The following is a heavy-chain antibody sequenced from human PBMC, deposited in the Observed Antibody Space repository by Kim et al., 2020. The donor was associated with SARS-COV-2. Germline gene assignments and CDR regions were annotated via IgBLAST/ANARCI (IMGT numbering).Heavy chain of an antibody. Sequence: SETLSLTCTVSGGSISSSSYYWGWIRQPPGKGLEWIGSIYYSGSTYYNPSLKSRVTISVDTSKNQFSLKLSSVTAADTAVYYCARQGRYYYDSSPPIDYWGQGTLVTVSS. J-gene: IGHJ4*02. D-gene: IGHD3-22*01. CDR1: GGSISSSSYY. CDR3: ARQGRYYYDSSPPIDY. V-gene: IGHV4-39*01. CDR2: IYYSGST.